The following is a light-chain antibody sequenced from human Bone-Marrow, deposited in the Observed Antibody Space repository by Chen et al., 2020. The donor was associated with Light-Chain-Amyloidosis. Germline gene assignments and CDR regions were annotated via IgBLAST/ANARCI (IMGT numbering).Light chain of an antibody. J-gene: IGLJ3*02. CDR2: ANS. CDR3: GAWDSSLGIWV. Sequence: QSALTQPPSVSAAPGQKVTSSCSGSSSNVGNNYGSWYRQLPGTAPKLLIYANSKRPSGIPDRFSGSKSGTSATLGITRLQTGDEADYYCGAWDSSLGIWVFGGGTKLTVL. V-gene: IGLV1-51*01. CDR1: SSNVGNNY.